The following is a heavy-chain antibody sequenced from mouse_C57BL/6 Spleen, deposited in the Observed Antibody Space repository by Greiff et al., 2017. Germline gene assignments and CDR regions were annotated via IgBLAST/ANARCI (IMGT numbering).Heavy chain of an antibody. V-gene: IGHV1-76*01. CDR1: GYTFTDYY. J-gene: IGHJ2*01. CDR2: IYPGSGNT. D-gene: IGHD2-13*01. CDR3: ARSTVTFDY. Sequence: VQLQQSGAELVRPGASVKLSCKASGYTFTDYYINWVKQRPGQGLEWIARIYPGSGNTYYNEKFKGKATLTAEKSSSTAYMQLSSLTSEDSAVYFCARSTVTFDYWGQGTTLTVSS.